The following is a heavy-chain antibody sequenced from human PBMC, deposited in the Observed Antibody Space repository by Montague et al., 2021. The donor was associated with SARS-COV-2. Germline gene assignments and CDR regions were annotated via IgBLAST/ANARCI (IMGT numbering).Heavy chain of an antibody. D-gene: IGHD1-26*01. CDR2: IYYNGRT. V-gene: IGHV4-59*01. Sequence: SETLSLTCTVSGGSINGYYWTWVRQPPGKGLQWIAHIYYNGRTSYIPSLKSRLSVSLDKAKYQFSLELTSVIAADTARYFCARGTEVGAFDYWGQGALVSVSS. CDR3: ARGTEVGAFDY. CDR1: GGSINGYY. J-gene: IGHJ4*02.